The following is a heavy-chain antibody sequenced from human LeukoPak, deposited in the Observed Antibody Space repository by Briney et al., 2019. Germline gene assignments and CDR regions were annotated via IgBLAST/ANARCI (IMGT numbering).Heavy chain of an antibody. CDR2: LDPGGDSS. J-gene: IGHJ5*02. Sequence: ASVRVSCKASGYTFTSYFIHWVRQAPGQGLEWMGVLDPGGDSSTYAQKFHDRVNMTRDTSATTVYMELSSLRFEDTAVYFCARGFWSGYFGHHTWFDTWGQGTLVTVSS. CDR1: GYTFTSYF. V-gene: IGHV1-46*01. CDR3: ARGFWSGYFGHHTWFDT. D-gene: IGHD3-3*01.